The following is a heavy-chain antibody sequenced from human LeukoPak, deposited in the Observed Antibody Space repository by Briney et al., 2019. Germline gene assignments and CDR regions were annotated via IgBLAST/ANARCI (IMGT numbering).Heavy chain of an antibody. CDR3: ASDWAYCSGGSCYEYAFDI. CDR1: GYTFTGYY. D-gene: IGHD2-15*01. V-gene: IGHV1-2*02. Sequence: ASVKVSCKASGYTFTGYYMHWVRQAPGQGLEWMGWINPNSGGTNYAQKFQGRVTMTRDTSISTAYMELSRLRSDDTAVYYCASDWAYCSGGSCYEYAFDIWGQGTMVTVSS. J-gene: IGHJ3*02. CDR2: INPNSGGT.